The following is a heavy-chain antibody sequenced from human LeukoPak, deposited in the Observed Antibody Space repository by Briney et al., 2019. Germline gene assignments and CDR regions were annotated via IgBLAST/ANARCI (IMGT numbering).Heavy chain of an antibody. CDR1: GFTFSSYG. Sequence: GGSLRLSCAASGFTFSSYGMHWVRQAPGKGLEWVAFIRYDGSNKYYADSVKGRFTISRDNSKNTLYLQMNSLRAEDTAVYYCARIRDYYDSSGIEDYWGQGTLVTVSS. D-gene: IGHD3-22*01. CDR2: IRYDGSNK. CDR3: ARIRDYYDSSGIEDY. V-gene: IGHV3-30*02. J-gene: IGHJ4*02.